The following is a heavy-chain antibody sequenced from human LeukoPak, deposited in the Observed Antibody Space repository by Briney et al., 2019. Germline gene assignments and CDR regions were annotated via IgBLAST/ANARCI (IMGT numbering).Heavy chain of an antibody. Sequence: ASVKVSCKASGYTFTGYYMHWVRQAPGQGLEWMGWINPNSGGTNYAQKFQGRVTMTRDTSISTAYMELSSLRSEDTAVYYCASPQLFSYYYDSSAQETPFDYWGQGTLVTVSS. CDR3: ASPQLFSYYYDSSAQETPFDY. CDR2: INPNSGGT. J-gene: IGHJ4*02. V-gene: IGHV1-2*02. D-gene: IGHD3-22*01. CDR1: GYTFTGYY.